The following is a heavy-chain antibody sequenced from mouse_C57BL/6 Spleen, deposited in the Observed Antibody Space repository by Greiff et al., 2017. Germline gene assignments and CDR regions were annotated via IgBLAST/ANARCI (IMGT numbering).Heavy chain of an antibody. Sequence: QVQLQQSGPELVKPGASVQISCKASGYAFSSSWMNWVKQRPGKGLEWIGRIYPGDGDTNYNGKFKGKATLTADKSSSTAYMQLSSLTSEDSAVYLCARSAFGARDYWGQGTSVTVS. CDR1: GYAFSSSW. CDR2: IYPGDGDT. J-gene: IGHJ4*01. CDR3: ARSAFGARDY. V-gene: IGHV1-82*01. D-gene: IGHD1-2*01.